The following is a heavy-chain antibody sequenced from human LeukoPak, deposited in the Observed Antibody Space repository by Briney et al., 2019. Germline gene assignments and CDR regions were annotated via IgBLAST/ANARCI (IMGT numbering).Heavy chain of an antibody. CDR2: INPSGGST. Sequence: GASVKVSCKASGYTFTSYYMHWVRQAPGQGLEWMGIINPSGGSTSYAQKFQGRVTMTRDTSTSTVYMELSSLRSEDTAVYYCARALSIQLWLPPWFDPWGQGTLVTVSS. D-gene: IGHD5-18*01. J-gene: IGHJ5*02. CDR3: ARALSIQLWLPPWFDP. CDR1: GYTFTSYY. V-gene: IGHV1-46*01.